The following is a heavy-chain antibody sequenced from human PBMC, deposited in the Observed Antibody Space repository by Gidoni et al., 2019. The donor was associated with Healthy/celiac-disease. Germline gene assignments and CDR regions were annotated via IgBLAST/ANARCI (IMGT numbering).Heavy chain of an antibody. Sequence: EVQLVESGGGLVKPGGSLRLSCAASGFTFSNAWMSWVRKAPGKGLEWVGRIKSKTDGGTTDYAAPVKGRFTISRDDSKNTLYLQMNSLKTEDTAVYYCTTDIYYYDFWSFPSNPTDAFDIWGQGTMVTVSS. D-gene: IGHD3-3*01. CDR3: TTDIYYYDFWSFPSNPTDAFDI. CDR1: GFTFSNAW. CDR2: IKSKTDGGTT. V-gene: IGHV3-15*01. J-gene: IGHJ3*02.